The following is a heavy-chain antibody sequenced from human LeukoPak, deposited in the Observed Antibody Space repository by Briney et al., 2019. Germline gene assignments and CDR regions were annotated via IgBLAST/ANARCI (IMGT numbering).Heavy chain of an antibody. CDR1: GGSFSGYY. Sequence: SETLPLTCAVYGGSFSGYYWSWIRQPPGKGLEWIGEINHSGSTNYNPSLKSRVTISVDTSKNQFSLKLSSVTAADTAVYYCARGVLAYYDSSGYFGYWGQGTLVTVSS. D-gene: IGHD3-22*01. J-gene: IGHJ4*02. CDR3: ARGVLAYYDSSGYFGY. CDR2: INHSGST. V-gene: IGHV4-34*01.